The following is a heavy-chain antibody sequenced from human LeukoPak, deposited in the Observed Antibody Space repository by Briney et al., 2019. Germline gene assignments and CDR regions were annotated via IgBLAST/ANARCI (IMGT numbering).Heavy chain of an antibody. D-gene: IGHD2-15*01. CDR3: ARTTEGYCRGGSCYYFYYYMDV. CDR1: GGSISSSSYY. Sequence: SETLSLTCTVSGGSISSSSYYWGWIRQPPGKGLEWIGFIYYSGGSNYNPSLKSRVTISVDTSKNQFSLKLSSVTAADTAVYYCARTTEGYCRGGSCYYFYYYMDVWGKGTTVTVSS. J-gene: IGHJ6*03. V-gene: IGHV4-61*05. CDR2: IYYSGGS.